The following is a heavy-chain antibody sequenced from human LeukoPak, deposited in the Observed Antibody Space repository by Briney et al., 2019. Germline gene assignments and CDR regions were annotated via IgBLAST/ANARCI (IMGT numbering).Heavy chain of an antibody. J-gene: IGHJ4*02. D-gene: IGHD5-18*01. CDR1: GFTFSSYA. V-gene: IGHV3-23*01. CDR2: ISGSGGST. CDR3: AREGVGVQQLWLGPDY. Sequence: PGGSLRLSCAASGFTFSSYAMSWVRQAPGKGLEWVSAISGSGGSTYYADSVKGRFTISRDNSKNTLYLQMNSLRAEDTAVYYCAREGVGVQQLWLGPDYWGQGTLVTVSS.